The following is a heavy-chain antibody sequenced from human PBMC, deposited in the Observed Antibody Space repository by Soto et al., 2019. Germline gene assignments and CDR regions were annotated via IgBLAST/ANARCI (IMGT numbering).Heavy chain of an antibody. CDR3: ARSAITFGGVII. CDR2: INAGNGNT. Sequence: ASGKVSCKASGYTFTSYAMHWVRQAPGQRLEWMGWINAGNGNTKYSQKFQGRVTITRDTSASTAYMELSSLRSEDTAVYYCARSAITFGGVIIWGQGTLVNVSS. D-gene: IGHD3-16*02. J-gene: IGHJ4*02. V-gene: IGHV1-3*01. CDR1: GYTFTSYA.